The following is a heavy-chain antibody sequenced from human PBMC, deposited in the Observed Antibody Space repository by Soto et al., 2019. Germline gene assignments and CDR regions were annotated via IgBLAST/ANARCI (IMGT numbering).Heavy chain of an antibody. CDR1: GGSFSGYY. CDR3: ARKRSRDY. CDR2: INHSGST. V-gene: IGHV4-34*01. Sequence: QVQLQQWGAGLLKPSETPSLTCAVYGGSFSGYYWSWIRQPPGKGLEWIGEINHSGSTNYNPSLKSRVTISVDTSKNQFSLKLSSVTAADTAVYYCARKRSRDYWGQGTLVTVSS. J-gene: IGHJ4*02. D-gene: IGHD2-2*01.